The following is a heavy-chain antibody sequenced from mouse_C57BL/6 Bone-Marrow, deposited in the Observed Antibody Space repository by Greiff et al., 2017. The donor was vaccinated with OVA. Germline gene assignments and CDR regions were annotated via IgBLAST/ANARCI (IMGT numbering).Heavy chain of an antibody. CDR3: AIEWVDYDYDEAWFAY. D-gene: IGHD2-4*01. J-gene: IGHJ3*01. Sequence: EVKVVESGGGLVKPGGSLKLSCEASGFTFTSYAMSWVRQTPEKRLEWLATISPGGSYTYYPDNLKGRFTISRDNAKNNLYLQMSHLKSDDIAMYYCAIEWVDYDYDEAWFAYWGQGTLVTVSA. V-gene: IGHV5-4*01. CDR2: ISPGGSYT. CDR1: GFTFTSYA.